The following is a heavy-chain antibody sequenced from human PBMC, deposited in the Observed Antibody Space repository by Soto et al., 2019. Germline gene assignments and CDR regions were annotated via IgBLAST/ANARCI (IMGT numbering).Heavy chain of an antibody. CDR3: ARDIRDGYNYYYYYGMDV. CDR1: GFTFSSYA. Sequence: QVQLVESGGGVVQPGRSLRLSCAASGFTFSSYAMHWVRQAPGKGLEWVAVISYDGSNKYYADSVKGRFTISRDNSKKTLYLQMNSLRAEDTAVYYCARDIRDGYNYYYYYGMDVWGQGTTVTVSS. J-gene: IGHJ6*02. D-gene: IGHD5-12*01. V-gene: IGHV3-30-3*01. CDR2: ISYDGSNK.